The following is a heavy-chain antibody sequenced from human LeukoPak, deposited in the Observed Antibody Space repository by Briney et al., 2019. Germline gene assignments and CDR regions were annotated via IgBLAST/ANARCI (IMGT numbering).Heavy chain of an antibody. D-gene: IGHD3-10*01. J-gene: IGHJ3*02. Sequence: PSETLSLTCAVSGGSLSSGGYSWSWIRQPPGKGLEWIGYIYHSGSTYYNPSLKSRVTISVDRSKNQFSLKLSSVTAADTAVYYCARFGPSDAFDIWGQGTMITVSS. CDR1: GGSLSSGGYS. V-gene: IGHV4-30-2*01. CDR2: IYHSGST. CDR3: ARFGPSDAFDI.